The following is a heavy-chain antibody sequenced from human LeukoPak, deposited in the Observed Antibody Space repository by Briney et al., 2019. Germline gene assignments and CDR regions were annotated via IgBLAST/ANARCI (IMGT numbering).Heavy chain of an antibody. J-gene: IGHJ4*02. Sequence: GGSLRLSCAASGFTFSSYGMSWVRQAPGKGLEWVSAISGSGGSTYYADSVKGRFTISRDNSKNTLYLQMNSLRAEDTAVYYCAKAGSRDIVVVPAAGFDYWGQGTLVTVSS. CDR1: GFTFSSYG. V-gene: IGHV3-23*01. CDR3: AKAGSRDIVVVPAAGFDY. D-gene: IGHD2-2*01. CDR2: ISGSGGST.